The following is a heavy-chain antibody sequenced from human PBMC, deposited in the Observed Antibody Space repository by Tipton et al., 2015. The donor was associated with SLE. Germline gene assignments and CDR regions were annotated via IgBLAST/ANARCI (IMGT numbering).Heavy chain of an antibody. V-gene: IGHV4-39*01. Sequence: TLSLTCTVSGGSISSSSYYWGWIRQPPGKGLEWIGSIYYSGSTYYNPSLKSRVTISVDTPKNQFSLKLSSVTAADTAVFYCARQGAGYSSSSWFDPWGQGTLVTVSS. CDR2: IYYSGST. J-gene: IGHJ5*02. CDR1: GGSISSSSYY. D-gene: IGHD6-6*01. CDR3: ARQGAGYSSSSWFDP.